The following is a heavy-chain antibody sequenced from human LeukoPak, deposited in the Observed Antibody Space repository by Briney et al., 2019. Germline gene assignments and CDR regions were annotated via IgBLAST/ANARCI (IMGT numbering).Heavy chain of an antibody. V-gene: IGHV4-59*01. D-gene: IGHD5-24*01. Sequence: SETLSLTCTVSGGSIGTYYRSWIRQPPGKGLEWIGYIYYRGGTIYNPSLKSRVTISVDTSKNQFSLKLSPVTAADTAVYFCARIRDGYNLDAFDVWGQGTMFTVSS. CDR2: IYYRGGT. CDR3: ARIRDGYNLDAFDV. CDR1: GGSIGTYY. J-gene: IGHJ3*01.